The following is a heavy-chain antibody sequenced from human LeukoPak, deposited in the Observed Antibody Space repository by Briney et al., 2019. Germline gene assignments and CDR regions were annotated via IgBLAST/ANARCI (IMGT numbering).Heavy chain of an antibody. CDR2: IDHSGGT. D-gene: IGHD2-15*01. V-gene: IGHV4-34*01. J-gene: IGHJ6*03. CDR1: GGSFSDYF. CDR3: ARMRGGGIGYSNYMDV. Sequence: PSETLSLTCAVFGGSFSDYFWSWIRQPPGKGLEWIGEIDHSGGTNYNPSLKSRVTMSVDTSKNQFSLKLTSVTAADAAVYYCARMRGGGIGYSNYMDVWGKGTMVIVSS.